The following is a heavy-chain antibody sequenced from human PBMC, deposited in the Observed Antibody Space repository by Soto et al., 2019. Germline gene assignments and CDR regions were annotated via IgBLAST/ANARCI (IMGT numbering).Heavy chain of an antibody. J-gene: IGHJ6*02. CDR1: GGSIISNSYY. CDR2: IYYSGST. Sequence: SETLSLTCALSGGSIISNSYYWGWLRQPPGQGLEWIGYIYYSGSTYCNPSLKSRVTISVDTSKNQFSLKLSSVTAADTAVYYCAASCVGCGGFNYYGMDVWGQGTTVT. V-gene: IGHV4-31*11. CDR3: AASCVGCGGFNYYGMDV. D-gene: IGHD2-21*01.